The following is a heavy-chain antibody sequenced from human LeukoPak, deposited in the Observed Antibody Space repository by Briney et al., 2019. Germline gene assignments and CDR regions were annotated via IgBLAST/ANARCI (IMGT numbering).Heavy chain of an antibody. Sequence: PSETLSLTCTVSGGSISSGDYYWSWIRQHPGKGLEWIGYIYYSGNTYYNPSLKSRVTISVDTSKNQFSLKLSSVTAADTAVYYCARSRGGYCSSTSCSRFDYWGQGTLVTVSS. V-gene: IGHV4-31*03. J-gene: IGHJ4*02. CDR3: ARSRGGYCSSTSCSRFDY. CDR1: GGSISSGDYY. CDR2: IYYSGNT. D-gene: IGHD2-2*01.